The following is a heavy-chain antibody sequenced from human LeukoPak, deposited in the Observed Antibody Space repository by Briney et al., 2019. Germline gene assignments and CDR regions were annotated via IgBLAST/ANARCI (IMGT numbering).Heavy chain of an antibody. CDR1: GGTFSSYA. V-gene: IGHV1-69*05. D-gene: IGHD2-21*02. Sequence: SVKVSCKASGGTFSSYAISWVRQAPGQGLEWMGRIIPIFGTANYAQKFQGRVTITTDESTSTAYMELSSLRSEDTAVYYCAREPIYCGGDCYSPLGYWGQGTLVTVSS. CDR2: IIPIFGTA. CDR3: AREPIYCGGDCYSPLGY. J-gene: IGHJ4*02.